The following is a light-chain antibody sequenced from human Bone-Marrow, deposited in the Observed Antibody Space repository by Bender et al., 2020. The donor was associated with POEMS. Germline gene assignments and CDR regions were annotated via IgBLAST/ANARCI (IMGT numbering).Light chain of an antibody. J-gene: IGLJ3*02. V-gene: IGLV2-14*01. Sequence: QSALTQPASVSGSPGQSITISCTGSARDIGGYNYVSWYQQHPGKAPQLIIYNVNERPSGVPDRFSGSKSGKTASLAITGLQSDDEAIYFCVAWDASLNGWVFGGGTKLTVL. CDR2: NVN. CDR1: ARDIGGYNY. CDR3: VAWDASLNGWV.